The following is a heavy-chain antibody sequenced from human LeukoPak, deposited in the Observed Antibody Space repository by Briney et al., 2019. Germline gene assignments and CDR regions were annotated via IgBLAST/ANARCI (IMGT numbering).Heavy chain of an antibody. CDR3: ARVATILPQWSHAFDI. CDR2: INPNSGGT. CDR1: GYTFTGYY. D-gene: IGHD5-12*01. J-gene: IGHJ3*02. V-gene: IGHV1-2*06. Sequence: ASVKVSCKASGYTFTGYYMHWVRQAPGQGLEWMGRINPNSGGTNYAQKFQGRVTMTRDTSISTAYMELSRLRSDDTAVYYCARVATILPQWSHAFDIWGQGTMVTVSS.